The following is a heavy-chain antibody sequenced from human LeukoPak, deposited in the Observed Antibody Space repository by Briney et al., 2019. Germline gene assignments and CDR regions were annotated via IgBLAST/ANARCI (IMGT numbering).Heavy chain of an antibody. CDR3: ARGYGDYDFFFNY. J-gene: IGHJ4*02. CDR1: GFTFDDYG. CDR2: INWNGGST. D-gene: IGHD4-17*01. Sequence: GGSLRLSCAASGFTFDDYGMSWVRQAPGKGLELVSGINWNGGSTGYADSVKGRFTISRDNAKNSLYLQINSLRAEDTALYYCARGYGDYDFFFNYWGQGTLVTVSS. V-gene: IGHV3-20*04.